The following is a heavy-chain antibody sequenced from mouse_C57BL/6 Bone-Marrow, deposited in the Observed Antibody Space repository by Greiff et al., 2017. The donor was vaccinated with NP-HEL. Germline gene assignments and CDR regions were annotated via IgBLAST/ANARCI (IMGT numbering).Heavy chain of an antibody. V-gene: IGHV2-6*01. CDR1: GFSLTSYG. CDR3: ASDRGGYGSTPFAY. CDR2: IWGVGST. J-gene: IGHJ3*01. Sequence: VKLMESGPGLVAPSQSLSITCTVSGFSLTSYGVDWVRQSPGKGLEWLGVIWGVGSTNYNSALKSRLSISKDNSKSQVFLKMNSLQTDDTAMYYCASDRGGYGSTPFAYWGQGTLVTVSA. D-gene: IGHD2-2*01.